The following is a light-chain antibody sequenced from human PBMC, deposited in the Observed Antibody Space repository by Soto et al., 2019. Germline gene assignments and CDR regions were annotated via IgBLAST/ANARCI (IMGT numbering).Light chain of an antibody. Sequence: DIQMTQSPSTLSASVGDRVTITCRASQSISNWLAWYQQKPGKAPKLLIYKASSLESGVPSRFSGSGSGTEFTLTISSLQPDDFATYYCQQYNSYPMYTFGQGTKLEIK. J-gene: IGKJ2*01. CDR2: KAS. CDR3: QQYNSYPMYT. CDR1: QSISNW. V-gene: IGKV1-5*03.